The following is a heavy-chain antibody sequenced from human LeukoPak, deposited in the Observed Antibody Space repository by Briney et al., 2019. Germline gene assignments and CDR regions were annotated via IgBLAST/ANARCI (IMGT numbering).Heavy chain of an antibody. V-gene: IGHV3-21*01. CDR1: GFTFSSYS. D-gene: IGHD3-3*01. Sequence: GGSLRLSCAASGFTFSSYSLNWVRQAPGKGLEWVSSISSSSSYIYYADSVKGRFTISRDNAKNSLYMQMNSLRAEDTAVYYCARDGRYYDFWSGYYTGVSGLYWGQGTLVTVSS. CDR2: ISSSSSYI. J-gene: IGHJ4*02. CDR3: ARDGRYYDFWSGYYTGVSGLY.